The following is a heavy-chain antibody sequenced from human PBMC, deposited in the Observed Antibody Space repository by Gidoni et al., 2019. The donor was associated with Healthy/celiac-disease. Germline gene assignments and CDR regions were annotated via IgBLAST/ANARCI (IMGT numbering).Heavy chain of an antibody. V-gene: IGHV1-69*06. CDR3: QAAGISKEDGYFDY. CDR2: IIPIFGTA. CDR1: GGTFSSYA. D-gene: IGHD6-13*01. J-gene: IGHJ4*02. Sequence: QVQLVQSGAEVQKPGSSVKVSCKASGGTFSSYAISWGRQAPGQGLAWMGGIIPIFGTANYSQKFQGRVTITADKSTSTAYMELSSLRSEDTAVYYCQAAGISKEDGYFDYWGQGTLVTVSS.